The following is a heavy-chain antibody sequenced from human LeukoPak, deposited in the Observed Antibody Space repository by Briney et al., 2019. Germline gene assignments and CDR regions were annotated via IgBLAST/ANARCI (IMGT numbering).Heavy chain of an antibody. Sequence: GGSLRLSCAASGFTFSNYVMNWVRQAPGKGLEWVSAISGSGGSTYYADSVKGRFTISRDNSKNTLYLQMNSLRAEDTAVYYCAKSDPYDSSGYYRSYYFDYWGQGTLVTVSS. V-gene: IGHV3-23*01. J-gene: IGHJ4*02. CDR2: ISGSGGST. CDR1: GFTFSNYV. D-gene: IGHD3-22*01. CDR3: AKSDPYDSSGYYRSYYFDY.